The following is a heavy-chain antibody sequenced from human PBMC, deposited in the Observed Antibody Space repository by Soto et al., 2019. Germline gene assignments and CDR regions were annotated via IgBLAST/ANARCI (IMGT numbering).Heavy chain of an antibody. CDR3: ARSPTMNDYVWGSYRYGFDY. Sequence: SVKVSCKASGGTFSSYAISWVRQAPGQGLEWMGGIIPIFGTANYAQKFQGRVTITADESTSTAYMELSSLRSEDTAVYYCARSPTMNDYVWGSYRYGFDYWGQGTLVTVSS. V-gene: IGHV1-69*13. D-gene: IGHD3-16*02. J-gene: IGHJ4*02. CDR2: IIPIFGTA. CDR1: GGTFSSYA.